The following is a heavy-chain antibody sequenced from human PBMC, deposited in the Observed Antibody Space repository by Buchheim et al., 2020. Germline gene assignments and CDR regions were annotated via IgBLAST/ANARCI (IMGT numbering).Heavy chain of an antibody. CDR3: ARDQPIAAAGTWPGYYMDV. D-gene: IGHD6-13*01. Sequence: EVQLVESGGGVVRPGGSLRLSCAASGFTFDDYGMSWVRQAPGKGLEWVSGINWNGGGTCYADSVKGRFTISRDNSKNSLYLQMNSLRAEDTALYHCARDQPIAAAGTWPGYYMDVWGKGTT. V-gene: IGHV3-20*01. J-gene: IGHJ6*03. CDR2: INWNGGGT. CDR1: GFTFDDYG.